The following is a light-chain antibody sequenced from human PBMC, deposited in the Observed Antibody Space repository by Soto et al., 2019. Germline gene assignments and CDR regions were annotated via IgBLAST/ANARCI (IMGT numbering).Light chain of an antibody. CDR2: GNT. CDR1: DSNIGAGYD. CDR3: QSFDNSLSGFYV. Sequence: QSALTQTPSVSGAPGQTITISCTGTDSNIGAGYDVHWYQHLPGRAPKLLIFGNTHRPSGVPDRFSGSKSGTSASLAITGLQPEGEADYYCQSFDNSLSGFYVFGSGTKVTVL. V-gene: IGLV1-40*01. J-gene: IGLJ1*01.